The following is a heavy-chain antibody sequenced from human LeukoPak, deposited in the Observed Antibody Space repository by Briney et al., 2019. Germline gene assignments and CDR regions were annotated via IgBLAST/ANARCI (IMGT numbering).Heavy chain of an antibody. CDR3: AKGPPGGMIAPDYYYYMDV. J-gene: IGHJ6*03. CDR2: IYSGGST. D-gene: IGHD3-22*01. V-gene: IGHV3-66*02. CDR1: GFTVSSNY. Sequence: PGGSLRLSCAASGFTVSSNYMSWVRQAPGKGLEWVSVIYSGGSTYYADSVKGRFTISRDNSKNTLYLQMNSLRAEDTAVYYCAKGPPGGMIAPDYYYYMDVWGKGTTVTVSS.